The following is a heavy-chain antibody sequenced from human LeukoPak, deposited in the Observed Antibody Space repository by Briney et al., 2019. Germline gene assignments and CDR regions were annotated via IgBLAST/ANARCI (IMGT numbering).Heavy chain of an antibody. CDR3: AKSGGYGLIDY. J-gene: IGHJ4*02. CDR1: GGSISSYY. CDR2: IYYTGNT. D-gene: IGHD1-26*01. V-gene: IGHV4-59*04. Sequence: TSETLSLTCTVSGGSISSYYWSWIRQPPGKGLEWIGNIYYTGNTYYNASLQSRVTISIDTSKNQFSLRLNSVTAADTAMYYCAKSGGYGLIDYWGQGTLVTVSS.